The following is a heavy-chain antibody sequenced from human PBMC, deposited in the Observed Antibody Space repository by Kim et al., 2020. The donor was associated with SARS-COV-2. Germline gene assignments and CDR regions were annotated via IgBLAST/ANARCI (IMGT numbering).Heavy chain of an antibody. J-gene: IGHJ2*01. Sequence: SETLSLTCTVSGGSISSSDYYWGWIRQPPGKGLEWIGSIYYTGTTYYNPSLKSRVTISVDTSTNQFSLKLSSVTDATVYYCARHGCTGGVCYFDPWGHGT. CDR2: IYYTGTT. CDR1: GGSISSSDYY. V-gene: IGHV4-39*01. CDR3: ARHGCTGGVCYFDP. D-gene: IGHD2-8*02.